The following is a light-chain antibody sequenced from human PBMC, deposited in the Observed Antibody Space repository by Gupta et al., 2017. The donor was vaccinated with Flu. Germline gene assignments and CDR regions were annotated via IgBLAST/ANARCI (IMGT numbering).Light chain of an antibody. CDR3: QQSYSTPAT. CDR1: QSISSY. CDR2: AAS. J-gene: IGKJ1*01. V-gene: IGKV1-39*01. Sequence: DIQMTQSPSSLSASVGDRVTITCRASQSISSYLNWYQQKPGKAPKLLIYAASSLQSGVPSRFSGSGSGTDLTLTISSLQPEDFATYYCQQSYSTPATFGQGTKVEIK.